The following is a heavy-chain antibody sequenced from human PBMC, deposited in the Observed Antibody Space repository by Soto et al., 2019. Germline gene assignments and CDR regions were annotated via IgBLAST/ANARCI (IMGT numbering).Heavy chain of an antibody. J-gene: IGHJ4*02. CDR1: GFPFSNYA. V-gene: IGHV3-23*01. CDR2: ISDSGGTT. Sequence: LRLSCAASGFPFSNYAMTWLRQAPGKGLDWVSAISDSGGTTYYADSVKGRFTISRDNSKDTMYLQMNSLRVEDTAIYYCAKDFSQVADSWGQGTXVTVSS. CDR3: AKDFSQVADS.